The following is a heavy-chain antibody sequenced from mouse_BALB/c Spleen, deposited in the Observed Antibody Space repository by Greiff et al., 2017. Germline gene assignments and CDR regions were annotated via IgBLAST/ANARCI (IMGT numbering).Heavy chain of an antibody. D-gene: IGHD4-1*01. V-gene: IGHV1-9*01. CDR3: ARWSGTRFFAY. Sequence: QVQLQQSGAELMKPGASVKISCKATGYTFSSYWIEWVKQRPGHGLEWIGEILPGSGSTNYNEKFKGKATFTADTSSNTAYMQLSSLTSEDSAVYYCARWSGTRFFAYWGQGTLVTVSA. CDR2: ILPGSGST. CDR1: GYTFSSYW. J-gene: IGHJ3*01.